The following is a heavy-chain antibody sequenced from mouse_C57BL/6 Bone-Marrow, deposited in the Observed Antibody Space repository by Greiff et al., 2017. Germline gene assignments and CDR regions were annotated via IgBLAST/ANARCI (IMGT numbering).Heavy chain of an antibody. D-gene: IGHD2-4*01. CDR2: IDPENGDT. J-gene: IGHJ3*01. CDR3: TTGDYDGFAY. V-gene: IGHV14-4*01. Sequence: VQLQQSGAELVRPGASVKLSCTASGFNIQDDYMHWVKQRPEPGLEWIGWIDPENGDTEYASKFQGKATITADTSSNTAYLQLSSLTSEDTAVYYCTTGDYDGFAYWGPGTLVTVSA. CDR1: GFNIQDDY.